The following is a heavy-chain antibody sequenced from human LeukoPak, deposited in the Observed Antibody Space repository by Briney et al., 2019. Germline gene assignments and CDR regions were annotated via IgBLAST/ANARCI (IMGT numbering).Heavy chain of an antibody. CDR2: ISYSGST. CDR1: GGSISGYY. CDR3: ARDGRAGSLFAY. Sequence: PSETLSLTCTVSGGSISGYYWSWIRQPPGKGLEWVGYISYSGSTNYNPSLKSRVTISVDTSKNQFSLKLSSVTAADTAIYYCARDGRAGSLFAYWGQGTLVTISS. J-gene: IGHJ4*02. V-gene: IGHV4-59*01. D-gene: IGHD6-19*01.